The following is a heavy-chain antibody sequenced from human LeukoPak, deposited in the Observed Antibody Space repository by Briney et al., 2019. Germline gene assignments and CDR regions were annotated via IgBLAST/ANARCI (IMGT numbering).Heavy chain of an antibody. J-gene: IGHJ4*02. V-gene: IGHV1-2*02. CDR2: INPNSGGT. D-gene: IGHD5-24*01. CDR3: ARIKMATTDYFDY. Sequence: ASVKVSCKASGYTFTGYYMHWVRQAPGQGREWMGWINPNSGGTNYAQKFQGRVTMTRDTSISTAYMELSRLRSDDTAVYYCARIKMATTDYFDYWGQGTLVTVSS. CDR1: GYTFTGYY.